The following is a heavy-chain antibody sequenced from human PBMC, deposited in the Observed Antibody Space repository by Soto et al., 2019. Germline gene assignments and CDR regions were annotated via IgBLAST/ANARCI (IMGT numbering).Heavy chain of an antibody. CDR2: MYYGGRT. CDR3: ARGTPSPLIVRSSRGPWFDP. D-gene: IGHD2-15*01. J-gene: IGHJ5*02. V-gene: IGHV4-59*08. CDR1: GGSISSYY. Sequence: PSETLPLTYTVSGGSISSYYWSWIRQPTGKGLEWIGYMYYGGRTNYNPSLKSRVTISVDTSKMQVSLKLSSVTAADTAVYFCARGTPSPLIVRSSRGPWFDPWGQGTLVTVS.